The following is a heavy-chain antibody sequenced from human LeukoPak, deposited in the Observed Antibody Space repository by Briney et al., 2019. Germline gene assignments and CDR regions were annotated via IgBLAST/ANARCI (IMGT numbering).Heavy chain of an antibody. V-gene: IGHV4-4*07. J-gene: IGHJ5*02. CDR3: ARDGRVHNWFDP. Sequence: SETLSLTCTVSGGSISSYYWSWIRQPAGKGLEWIGRIYTSGSTNYNPSLKSRVTMSVDTSKNQYSLKLSSVTAAGTAVYYCARDGRVHNWFDPWGQGTLVTVSS. CDR1: GGSISSYY. CDR2: IYTSGST. D-gene: IGHD2-15*01.